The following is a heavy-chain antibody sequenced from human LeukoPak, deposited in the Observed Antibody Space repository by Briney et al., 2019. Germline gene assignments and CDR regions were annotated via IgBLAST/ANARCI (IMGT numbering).Heavy chain of an antibody. J-gene: IGHJ4*02. CDR2: IYYSGST. D-gene: IGHD5-18*01. CDR1: GGSISSSSHY. CDR3: ARTSITAMVFGFDY. Sequence: SETLSLTCTVSGGSISSSSHYWGWIRQPPGKGLEWIGSIYYSGSTYYNPSLKSRVTISVDTPKNQFSLKLNSMTAADTAVYYCARTSITAMVFGFDYWGQGTLVTVSS. V-gene: IGHV4-39*07.